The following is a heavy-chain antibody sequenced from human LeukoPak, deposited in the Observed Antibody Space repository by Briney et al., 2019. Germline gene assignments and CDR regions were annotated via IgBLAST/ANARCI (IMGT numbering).Heavy chain of an antibody. V-gene: IGHV4-59*01. CDR3: AGDAGSSWSKNWFDP. CDR2: IYYSGST. J-gene: IGHJ5*02. Sequence: SGTLSLTCTVSGGSISSYYWSWIRQPPGKGLEWIGYIYYSGSTNYNPSLKSRVTISVDTSKNQFSLKLSSVTAADTAVYYCAGDAGSSWSKNWFDPWGQGTLVTVSS. CDR1: GGSISSYY. D-gene: IGHD6-13*01.